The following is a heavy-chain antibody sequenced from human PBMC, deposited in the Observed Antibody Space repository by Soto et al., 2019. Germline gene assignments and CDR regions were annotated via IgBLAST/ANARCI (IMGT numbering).Heavy chain of an antibody. Sequence: SESLSLTCTVSGGSISSYYWSWIRQPPGKGLEWIGYIYYSGSTNYNPSLKSRVTISVDTSKNQFSLNLSSVTAADTAVYYCARDEGSSSSWYHYCGQGTLVTVCS. CDR3: ARDEGSSSSWYHY. J-gene: IGHJ4*02. CDR1: GGSISSYY. V-gene: IGHV4-59*01. D-gene: IGHD6-13*01. CDR2: IYYSGST.